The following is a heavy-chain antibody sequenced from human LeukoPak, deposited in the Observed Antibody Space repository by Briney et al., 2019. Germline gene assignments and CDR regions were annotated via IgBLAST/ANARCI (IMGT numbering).Heavy chain of an antibody. D-gene: IGHD3-10*01. Sequence: SETLSLTCTVSGGSISSSNYYWGWIRQPPGKGLEWIGSIYYTGSTYYNPSLKSRVTISLDTSKNQFSLKLSSVTAADTAVYYCAREGSRARTYYYGSGSYYRYYYMDVWGKGTTVTVSS. CDR2: IYYTGST. V-gene: IGHV4-39*07. J-gene: IGHJ6*03. CDR1: GGSISSSNYY. CDR3: AREGSRARTYYYGSGSYYRYYYMDV.